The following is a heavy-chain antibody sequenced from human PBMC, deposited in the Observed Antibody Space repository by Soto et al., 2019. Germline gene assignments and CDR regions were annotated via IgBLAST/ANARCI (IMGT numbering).Heavy chain of an antibody. CDR2: ISHSGST. Sequence: SETLSVTCAVSGGSISSGGYSWSWIRQPPGKGLEWIGYISHSGSTYYNPSLKSRVTISVDRSKNQFSLKLSSVTAADTAVYYCARPYYYYGMDVWGQGTTVTVSS. V-gene: IGHV4-30-2*01. J-gene: IGHJ6*02. CDR3: ARPYYYYGMDV. CDR1: GGSISSGGYS.